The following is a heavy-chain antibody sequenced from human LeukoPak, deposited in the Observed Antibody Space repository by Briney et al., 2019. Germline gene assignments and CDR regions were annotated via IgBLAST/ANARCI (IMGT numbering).Heavy chain of an antibody. V-gene: IGHV3-23*01. CDR2: ITGNGGST. Sequence: PGGSLRLSCAASEFTFRAYALSWFRQAPGKGLEWVSSITGNGGSTYYSDSVRGRFTTSRDNPKKSLYLQMNNLRVEDTAVYFCAAAPELPGWFDPWGQGTLVTVSS. J-gene: IGHJ5*02. CDR1: EFTFRAYA. D-gene: IGHD1-14*01. CDR3: AAAPELPGWFDP.